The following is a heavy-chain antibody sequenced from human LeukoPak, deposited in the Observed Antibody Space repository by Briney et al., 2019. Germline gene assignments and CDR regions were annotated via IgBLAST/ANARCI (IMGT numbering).Heavy chain of an antibody. V-gene: IGHV3-21*01. CDR2: ISSSSSYI. D-gene: IGHD2-2*01. CDR3: ARDVAIGYCSSTSCYQTYYFDY. J-gene: IGHJ4*02. CDR1: GFTFSSYS. Sequence: GGSLRLSCAVSGFTFSSYSMNWVRQAPGKGLEWVSSISSSSSYIYYADSVKGRFTISRDNAKNSLYLQMNSLRAEDTAVYYCARDVAIGYCSSTSCYQTYYFDYWGQGTLVTVSS.